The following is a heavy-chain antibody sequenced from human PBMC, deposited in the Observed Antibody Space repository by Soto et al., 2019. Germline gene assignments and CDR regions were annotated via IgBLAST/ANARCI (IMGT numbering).Heavy chain of an antibody. D-gene: IGHD6-13*01. J-gene: IGHJ6*02. Sequence: ASVKVSCKASGYTFTNYAMHWVRQAPGQRLEWMGWINAGNGNTKYSQKFQGRVTINADESTSTAYMELSSLRSEDTAVYYCASHESYSSSWYPYPYYGMDVWGQGTTVTVSS. V-gene: IGHV1-3*01. CDR3: ASHESYSSSWYPYPYYGMDV. CDR2: INAGNGNT. CDR1: GYTFTNYA.